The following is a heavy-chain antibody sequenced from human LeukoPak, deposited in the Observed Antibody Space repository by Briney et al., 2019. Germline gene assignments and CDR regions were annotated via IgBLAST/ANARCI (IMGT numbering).Heavy chain of an antibody. CDR3: AKDSESSGSYFLDAFDI. J-gene: IGHJ3*02. CDR2: IWYDVSNK. CDR1: GFTFSSYG. D-gene: IGHD1-26*01. Sequence: GGSLRLSCAASGFTFSSYGMHWVRQAPGKGLEWVAVIWYDVSNKYYADSVKGRFTISRDNSKNTLYLQMNSLRAEDTAVYYCAKDSESSGSYFLDAFDIWGQGTMVTVSS. V-gene: IGHV3-33*06.